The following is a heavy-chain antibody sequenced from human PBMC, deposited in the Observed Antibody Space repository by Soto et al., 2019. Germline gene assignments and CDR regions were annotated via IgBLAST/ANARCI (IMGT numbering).Heavy chain of an antibody. CDR1: GYTFTSYD. CDR2: MNTYSVNT. J-gene: IGHJ4*02. Sequence: SVKGSFKSSGYTFTSYDINCVRQATGQDLEWMGWMNTYSVNTGYAPKFQARDILTRKTSICTAHMELSSPISEDTAVCDCARRGSMTADYVYWGQGTLATVSS. CDR3: ARRGSMTADYVY. V-gene: IGHV1-8*01.